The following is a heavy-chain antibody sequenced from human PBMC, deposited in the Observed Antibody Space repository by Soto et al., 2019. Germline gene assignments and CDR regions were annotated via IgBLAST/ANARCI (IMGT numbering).Heavy chain of an antibody. Sequence: PSETLSLTCTVSGGSISSYYWSWIRQPAGKGLEWIGRIHTSGSTNYNPSLKSRVTMSVDTSKNQFSLKLSSVTAADTAVYYCAREGGAARHNAFDIWGQGTMVTVSS. V-gene: IGHV4-4*07. CDR3: AREGGAARHNAFDI. J-gene: IGHJ3*02. D-gene: IGHD6-6*01. CDR2: IHTSGST. CDR1: GGSISSYY.